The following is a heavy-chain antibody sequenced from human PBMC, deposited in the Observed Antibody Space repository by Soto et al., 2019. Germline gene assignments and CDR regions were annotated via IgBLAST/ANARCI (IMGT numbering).Heavy chain of an antibody. V-gene: IGHV1-24*01. CDR3: ATDLLDNWNRGLGWFDP. J-gene: IGHJ5*02. CDR1: GYTLTELS. D-gene: IGHD1-20*01. Sequence: ASVKVSCKVSGYTLTELSMHWVRQAPGKGLEWMGGFDPEDGETIYAQKFQGRVTMTEDTSTDTAYMELSSLRSEDTAVYYCATDLLDNWNRGLGWFDPWGQGPLVTVSS. CDR2: FDPEDGET.